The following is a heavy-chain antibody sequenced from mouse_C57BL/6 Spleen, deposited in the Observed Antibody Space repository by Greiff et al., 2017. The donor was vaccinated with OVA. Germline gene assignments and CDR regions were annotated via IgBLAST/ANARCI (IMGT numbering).Heavy chain of an antibody. CDR1: GFTFTDYY. J-gene: IGHJ4*01. CDR3: ARYEAADAMDY. V-gene: IGHV7-3*01. D-gene: IGHD6-1*01. Sequence: EVHLVESGGGLVQPGGSLSLSCAASGFTFTDYYMSWVRQPPGKALEWLGFIRNKANGYTTEYSASVKGRFTISRDNSQSILYLQMNARRAEDSATCYCARYEAADAMDYWGQGTSVTVSS. CDR2: IRNKANGYTT.